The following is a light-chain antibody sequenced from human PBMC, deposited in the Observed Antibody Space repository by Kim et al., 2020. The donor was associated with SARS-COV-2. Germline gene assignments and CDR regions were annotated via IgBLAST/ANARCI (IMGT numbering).Light chain of an antibody. Sequence: EIVLTQSPATLSLSPGERATLSCRASQNIRSSLVWYQQKHGQPPRLLIYDSSNRATGIPARFSGSGSGTDFTLTISSLEPEDSAVYYCQQRTIWPLTFGGGTKVDIK. CDR2: DSS. V-gene: IGKV3-11*01. CDR1: QNIRSS. CDR3: QQRTIWPLT. J-gene: IGKJ4*01.